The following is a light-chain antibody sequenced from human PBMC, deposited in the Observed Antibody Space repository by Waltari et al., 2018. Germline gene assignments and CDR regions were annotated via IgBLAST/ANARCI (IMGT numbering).Light chain of an antibody. Sequence: QSVLTQPPSVSEAPKQWVTISCSGSNPNIGNTAVNWYQKLPGKAPKLLIYYDNLLSPGVSDRFSGSKSDTSASLAISGLQSEDEADYYCEAWDDTLNGVVFGGGTKLTVL. CDR2: YDN. CDR1: NPNIGNTA. V-gene: IGLV1-36*01. J-gene: IGLJ3*02. CDR3: EAWDDTLNGVV.